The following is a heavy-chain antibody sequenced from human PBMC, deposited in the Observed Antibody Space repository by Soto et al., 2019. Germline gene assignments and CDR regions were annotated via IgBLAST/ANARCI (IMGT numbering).Heavy chain of an antibody. CDR1: GGSISTRSSY. D-gene: IGHD3-10*01. J-gene: IGHJ3*02. CDR2: IYYIGNT. Sequence: SETLSLTCTVSGGSISTRSSYWGWIRQPPGKGLEWIGCIYYIGNTNYNPSLKSRVTISIDTSKTQFSLNLSSATAADTAVYYCARRGGKYRPFDIWGQGTMVTVSS. CDR3: ARRGGKYRPFDI. V-gene: IGHV4-39*07.